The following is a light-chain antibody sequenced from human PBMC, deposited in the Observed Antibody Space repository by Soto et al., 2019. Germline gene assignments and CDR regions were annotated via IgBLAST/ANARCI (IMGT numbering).Light chain of an antibody. Sequence: EIVLTQSPATLSLSPGEGATLSCRASQRVGSFLAWYQQKPGQPPRLLIYAASKRATGIPARFSGSGSGTDFTLTISRLEPEDFAVYFCQQRGNWPLMTFGQGTRLEIK. CDR1: QRVGSF. CDR2: AAS. J-gene: IGKJ5*01. CDR3: QQRGNWPLMT. V-gene: IGKV3-11*01.